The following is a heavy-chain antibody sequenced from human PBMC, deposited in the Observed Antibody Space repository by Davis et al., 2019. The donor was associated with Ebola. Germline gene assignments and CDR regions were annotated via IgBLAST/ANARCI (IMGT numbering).Heavy chain of an antibody. Sequence: ASVKVSCKASGYSFTNYTLHWVRQAPGQRLEWMGWINTGTGNTEYSQKFQGRVTITRDTSASTAYMEVSSLTSEDMAVYYCARDEFDFWGQGTLVTVSS. V-gene: IGHV1-3*04. J-gene: IGHJ4*02. CDR1: GYSFTNYT. CDR3: ARDEFDF. CDR2: INTGTGNT.